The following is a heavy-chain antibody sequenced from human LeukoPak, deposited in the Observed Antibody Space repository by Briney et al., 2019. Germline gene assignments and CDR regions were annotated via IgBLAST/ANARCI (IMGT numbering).Heavy chain of an antibody. V-gene: IGHV4-38-2*02. J-gene: IGHJ4*02. CDR3: ARGDSGYGAPDY. CDR2: IYHSGST. Sequence: SETLSLTCTVSGYSISSDYYWGWIRQPPGKGLEWIGNIYHSGSTYYNPSLKSRVTISVDTSKNQFSLKLNSVTAADTAVYYCARGDSGYGAPDYWGQGTLVTAPS. CDR1: GYSISSDYY. D-gene: IGHD5-12*01.